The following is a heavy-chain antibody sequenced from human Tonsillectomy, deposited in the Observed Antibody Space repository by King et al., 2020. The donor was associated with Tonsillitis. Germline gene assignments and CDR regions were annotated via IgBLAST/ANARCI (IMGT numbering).Heavy chain of an antibody. CDR3: AKASDEQLYGDYVPYFDY. D-gene: IGHD4-17*01. CDR2: ISGSGGST. CDR1: GFTFSSYA. V-gene: IGHV3-23*04. J-gene: IGHJ4*02. Sequence: VQLVESGGGLVQPGGSLRLSCAASGFTFSSYAMSWVRQAPGKGLEWVSAISGSGGSTYYADSVKGRFTISRDNSKNTLYLQMNSLRAEDTAVYYCAKASDEQLYGDYVPYFDYWGQGTLVTVSS.